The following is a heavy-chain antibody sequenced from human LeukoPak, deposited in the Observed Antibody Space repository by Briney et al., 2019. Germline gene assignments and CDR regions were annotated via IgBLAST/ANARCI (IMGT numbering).Heavy chain of an antibody. D-gene: IGHD3-9*01. Sequence: ASVKVSCKAPGYTFTSYGISWVRQAPGQGLEWMGWISAYNGNTNYAQKLQGRVTMTTDTSTSTAYMELRSLRSDDTAVYYCARVAGILTGYYKGSLPDYWGQGTLVTVSS. V-gene: IGHV1-18*01. J-gene: IGHJ4*02. CDR2: ISAYNGNT. CDR3: ARVAGILTGYYKGSLPDY. CDR1: GYTFTSYG.